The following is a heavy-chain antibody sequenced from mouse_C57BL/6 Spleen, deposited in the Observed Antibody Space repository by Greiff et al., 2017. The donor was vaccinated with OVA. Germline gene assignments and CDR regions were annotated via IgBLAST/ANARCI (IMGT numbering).Heavy chain of an antibody. CDR1: GYTFTSYW. V-gene: IGHV1-52*01. Sequence: QVQLQQPGAELVRPGSSVKLSCKASGYTFTSYWMHWVKQRPIQGLEWIGNIDPSDSETHYNQKFKDKATLTVDKSSSTAYMQLSSLTSEDSAVYYCARTGYDGNWDWIAYWGQGTLVTVSA. D-gene: IGHD2-1*01. J-gene: IGHJ3*01. CDR2: IDPSDSET. CDR3: ARTGYDGNWDWIAY.